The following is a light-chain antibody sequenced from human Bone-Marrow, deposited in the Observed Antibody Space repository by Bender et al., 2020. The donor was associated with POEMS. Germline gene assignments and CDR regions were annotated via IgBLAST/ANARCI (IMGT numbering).Light chain of an antibody. J-gene: IGLJ2*01. CDR1: KLGNQY. CDR3: QVWDSSTAHVV. Sequence: SYELTQPPSVSVSPGQTASITCSGDKLGNQYACWYQQKPGQSPVLVIYQDNKRPSGIPERFSGSSSGNTATLTISRAQAGDESDYYCQVWDSSTAHVVFGGGTKLTVL. CDR2: QDN. V-gene: IGLV3-1*01.